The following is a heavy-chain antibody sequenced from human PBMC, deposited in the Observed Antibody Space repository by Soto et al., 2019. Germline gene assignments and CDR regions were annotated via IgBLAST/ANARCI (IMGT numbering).Heavy chain of an antibody. CDR2: IYYSGRA. V-gene: IGHV4-30-4*01. J-gene: IGHJ5*02. Sequence: QVQLQESGPGLMKPSQTLSLTCTVSGGSISSVDYYWSWIRQPPGKGLEWIGYIYYSGRAYYTPSLEGRVTIVVDRSKYQFSLKLCSVPADDTAVYYCASFTIGYCSGGTCASSFRFDPWGQGTLVTASA. CDR3: ASFTIGYCSGGTCASSFRFDP. CDR1: GGSISSVDYY. D-gene: IGHD2-15*01.